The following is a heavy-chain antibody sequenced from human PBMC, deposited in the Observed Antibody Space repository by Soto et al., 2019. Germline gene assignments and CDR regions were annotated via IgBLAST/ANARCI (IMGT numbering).Heavy chain of an antibody. J-gene: IGHJ4*02. V-gene: IGHV3-53*01. Sequence: EVQMVESGGGLIQPGGSLRLSCAAFGFTVSSNYMTWVRQAPGKGLEWVSVIYSGGSTYYADSLKGRCTISRDNSSNTLYLKMNSLRAEDMAVYYWARGFHSMAYYGEYYFDKWGQGTLVTVSS. CDR2: IYSGGST. CDR3: ARGFHSMAYYGEYYFDK. D-gene: IGHD3-10*01. CDR1: GFTVSSNY.